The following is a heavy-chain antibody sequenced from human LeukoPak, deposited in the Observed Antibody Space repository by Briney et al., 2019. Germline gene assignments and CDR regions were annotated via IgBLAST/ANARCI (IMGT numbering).Heavy chain of an antibody. Sequence: PSETLSLTCTVSGGSISSYYSSWIRQPAGKGREWIGRIYTSGSTNYNPSLKSRVTMSVDTSKSQFSLKLTFVTAADTAVYYCARDLGSTTKVVDSWGQGTLVTVSS. CDR1: GGSISSYY. V-gene: IGHV4-4*07. J-gene: IGHJ4*02. CDR3: ARDLGSTTKVVDS. D-gene: IGHD2-15*01. CDR2: IYTSGST.